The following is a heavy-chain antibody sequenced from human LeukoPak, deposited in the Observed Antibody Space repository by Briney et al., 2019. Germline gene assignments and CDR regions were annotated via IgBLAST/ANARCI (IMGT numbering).Heavy chain of an antibody. D-gene: IGHD1-26*01. V-gene: IGHV4-39*07. CDR2: IYYSGST. CDR1: GGSISSSSYY. Sequence: SETLSLTCAVSGGSISSSSYYWGWTRQPPGKGLEWIGSIYYSGSTYYNPSLKSRVTISVDTSKNQFSLKLSSVTAADTAVYYCASQDSLLWELPFDYWGQGTLVTVSS. CDR3: ASQDSLLWELPFDY. J-gene: IGHJ4*02.